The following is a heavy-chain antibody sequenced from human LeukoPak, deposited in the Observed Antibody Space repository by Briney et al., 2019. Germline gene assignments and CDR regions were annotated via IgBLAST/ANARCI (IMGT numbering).Heavy chain of an antibody. J-gene: IGHJ4*02. Sequence: PGGSLRLSCAASGFTFNHYAMSWVRQAPGKGLEWVSGINHHGHTFYADSVKGRFTISRDNSKNTVFLQMNSLRADDTAEYFCARDHGSQDSGAWYVFDYWGQGSSATVSS. CDR2: INHHGHT. CDR1: GFTFNHYA. CDR3: ARDHGSQDSGAWYVFDY. V-gene: IGHV3-23*01. D-gene: IGHD6-19*01.